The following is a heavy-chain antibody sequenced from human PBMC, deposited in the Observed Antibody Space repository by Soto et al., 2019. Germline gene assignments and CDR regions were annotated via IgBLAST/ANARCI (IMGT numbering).Heavy chain of an antibody. Sequence: EVQLVESGGGLVKPGGSLRLSCAASGFSFSTYSMNWVRQAPGKGLEWVSSISSTSTYIYSADSMKGRFTISRDNAKNSLYLQMNSPRAEDTAIYYCVRDLMHGAFDIWGQGTMVTVSS. CDR2: ISSTSTYI. CDR3: VRDLMHGAFDI. V-gene: IGHV3-21*01. J-gene: IGHJ3*02. CDR1: GFSFSTYS.